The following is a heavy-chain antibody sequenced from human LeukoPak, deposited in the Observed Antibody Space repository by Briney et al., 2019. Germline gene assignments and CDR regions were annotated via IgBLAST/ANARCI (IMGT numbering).Heavy chain of an antibody. D-gene: IGHD6-19*01. CDR3: AAGSSGPRVLAYGMDV. V-gene: IGHV4-59*12. CDR2: IYYSGST. J-gene: IGHJ6*02. Sequence: SETLSLTCTVSGGSISSYYWSWIRQPPGKGLEWIGYIYYSGSTNYNPSLKSRVTISVDTSKNQFSLKLSSVTAADTAVYYCAAGSSGPRVLAYGMDVWGQGTTVTVSS. CDR1: GGSISSYY.